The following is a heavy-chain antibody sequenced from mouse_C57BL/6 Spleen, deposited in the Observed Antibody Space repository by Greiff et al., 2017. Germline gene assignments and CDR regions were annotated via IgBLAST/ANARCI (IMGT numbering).Heavy chain of an antibody. J-gene: IGHJ3*01. CDR2: IDPEDGET. CDR3: ATGGYDDYDVKAWFAY. CDR1: GFNIKDYY. Sequence: VQLQQSGAELVKPGASVKLSCTASGFNIKDYYMHWVKQRTEQGLEWIGRIDPEDGETKYAPKFQGKATIPADTSSNTAYLQRSSLTSEDTAVYYCATGGYDDYDVKAWFAYWGQGTLVTVSA. D-gene: IGHD2-4*01. V-gene: IGHV14-2*01.